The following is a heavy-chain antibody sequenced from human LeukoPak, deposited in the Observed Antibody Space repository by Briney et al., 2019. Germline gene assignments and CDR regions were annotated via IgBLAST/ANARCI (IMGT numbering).Heavy chain of an antibody. CDR1: GFTFSSYA. V-gene: IGHV3-30-3*01. CDR3: AKVEWELLPFDY. Sequence: GRSLRLSCAASGFTFSSYAMHWVRQAPGKGLEWVAVISYDGSNKYYADSVKGRFTISRDNSKNTLYLQMNSLRAEDTAVYYCAKVEWELLPFDYWGQGTLVTVSS. D-gene: IGHD1-26*01. J-gene: IGHJ4*02. CDR2: ISYDGSNK.